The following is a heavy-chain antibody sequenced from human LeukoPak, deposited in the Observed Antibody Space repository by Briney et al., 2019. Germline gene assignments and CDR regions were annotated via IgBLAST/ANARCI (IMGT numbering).Heavy chain of an antibody. CDR2: ISGGGGDT. V-gene: IGHV3-23*01. CDR3: ATSSGWYPKYFDY. CDR1: GFTFDDYG. Sequence: GGSLRLSCAASGFTFDDYGMSWVRQAPGKGLEWVSAISGGGGDTYYADSVKGRSTISRDNSKNTLYLQMNSLRAEDTALYYCATSSGWYPKYFDYWGQGTLVTVSS. J-gene: IGHJ4*02. D-gene: IGHD6-19*01.